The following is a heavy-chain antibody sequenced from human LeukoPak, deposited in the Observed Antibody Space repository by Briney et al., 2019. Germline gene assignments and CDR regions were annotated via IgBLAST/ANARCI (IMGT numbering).Heavy chain of an antibody. V-gene: IGHV3-21*01. CDR1: GFTFSSYS. Sequence: PGGSLRLSCAASGFTFSSYSMNWVRQAPGEGLEWVSSISSSSSYIYYADSVKGRFTISRDNAKNSLYLQMNSLRAEDTAVYYCARSPKDTAMAKPDYWGQGTLVTVSS. J-gene: IGHJ4*02. CDR3: ARSPKDTAMAKPDY. CDR2: ISSSSSYI. D-gene: IGHD5-18*01.